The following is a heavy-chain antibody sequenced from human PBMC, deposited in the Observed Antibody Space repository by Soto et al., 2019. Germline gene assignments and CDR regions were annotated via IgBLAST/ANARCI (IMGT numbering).Heavy chain of an antibody. CDR2: IYYSGST. D-gene: IGHD3-10*01. Sequence: QVQLQESGPGLVKPSQTLSLTCTVSGGSISSGGYYWSWIRQHPGKGLEWIGYIYYSGSTYYNPYLKSRVTISVDPSKNQFSLKLSSVTAADTAVYYCGGGRSGQPNFDYWGQGTLVTVSS. CDR3: GGGRSGQPNFDY. J-gene: IGHJ4*02. CDR1: GGSISSGGYY. V-gene: IGHV4-31*03.